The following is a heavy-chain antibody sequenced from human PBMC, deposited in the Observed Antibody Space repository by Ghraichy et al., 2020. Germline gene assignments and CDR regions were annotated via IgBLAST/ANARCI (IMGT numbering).Heavy chain of an antibody. CDR3: ARGRSPTQIPQADYYYYMDV. D-gene: IGHD2-2*02. CDR2: INSDGSST. Sequence: GGSLRLSCAASGFTFSSYWMHWVRQAPGKGLVWVSRINSDGSSTSYADSVKGRFTISRDNAKNTLYLQMNSLRAEDTAVYYCARGRSPTQIPQADYYYYMDVWGKGTTVTVSS. J-gene: IGHJ6*03. CDR1: GFTFSSYW. V-gene: IGHV3-74*01.